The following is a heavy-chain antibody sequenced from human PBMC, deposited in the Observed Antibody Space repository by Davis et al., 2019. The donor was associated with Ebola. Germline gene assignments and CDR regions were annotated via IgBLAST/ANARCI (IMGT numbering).Heavy chain of an antibody. D-gene: IGHD3-9*01. CDR3: ARAKLRYFLHP. CDR2: IYYSGST. J-gene: IGHJ5*02. V-gene: IGHV4-59*01. CDR1: GGSISSYY. Sequence: PSETLSLTCTVSGGSISSYYWSWIRQPPGRGLEWIGYIYYSGSTNYNPSLKSRVTISVDTSKNQFSLKLSSVTAADTAVYYCARAKLRYFLHPWGQGTLVTVSS.